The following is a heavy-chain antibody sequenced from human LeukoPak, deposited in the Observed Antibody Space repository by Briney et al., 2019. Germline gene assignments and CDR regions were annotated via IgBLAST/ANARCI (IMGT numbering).Heavy chain of an antibody. CDR2: ISSSSSYI. V-gene: IGHV3-21*01. J-gene: IGHJ3*02. Sequence: GGSLRLSCAASGFTFSSYSMNWVRQAPGKGLEWVSSISSSSSYIYYADSVKGRFTISRDNAKNSLYLQMNSLRAEDTAVYYCAREMNFWSGPLIAFDIWGQGTMVTVSS. CDR1: GFTFSSYS. D-gene: IGHD3-3*01. CDR3: AREMNFWSGPLIAFDI.